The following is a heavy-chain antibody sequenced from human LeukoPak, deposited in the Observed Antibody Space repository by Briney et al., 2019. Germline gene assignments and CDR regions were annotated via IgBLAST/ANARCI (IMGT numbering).Heavy chain of an antibody. CDR2: IYPGDSDT. J-gene: IGHJ4*02. V-gene: IGHV5-51*01. D-gene: IGHD5-18*01. CDR3: ARHGGYNHGRNFDY. Sequence: GESLKISCKGSGYSFTWYWIGWVRQMPGKGLEWMGLIYPGDSDTRYSPSFQGQVTISVDKSISTAFLQWSTLKASDTAMYYCARHGGYNHGRNFDYWGQGTLVTVSS. CDR1: GYSFTWYW.